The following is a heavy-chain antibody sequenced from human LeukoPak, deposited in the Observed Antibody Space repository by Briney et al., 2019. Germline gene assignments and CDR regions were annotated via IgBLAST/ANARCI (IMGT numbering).Heavy chain of an antibody. Sequence: PSETLSLTCAVYGGSFSNYYWTWIRQPPGKGLEWIGYIYYSGSTNYNPSLKSRVTISVDTSKNQFSLKLSSVTAADTAVYYCARMYSSSPYWFDPWGQGTLVTVSS. J-gene: IGHJ5*02. CDR3: ARMYSSSPYWFDP. CDR2: IYYSGST. V-gene: IGHV4-59*01. D-gene: IGHD6-6*01. CDR1: GGSFSNYY.